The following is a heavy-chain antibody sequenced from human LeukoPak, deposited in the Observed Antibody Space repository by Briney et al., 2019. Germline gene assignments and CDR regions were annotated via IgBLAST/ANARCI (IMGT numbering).Heavy chain of an antibody. J-gene: IGHJ4*02. Sequence: GGSLRLSCAASGFSFSSYSMNWVRQAPGKGLEWVSSIISGTYIYYADSLKGRITISRDNARRSLFLQMNSLRAEDTAVYYCARRASTERGHSYGLDYWGQGTLVTVSS. D-gene: IGHD5-18*01. CDR1: GFSFSSYS. CDR3: ARRASTERGHSYGLDY. CDR2: IISGTYI. V-gene: IGHV3-21*01.